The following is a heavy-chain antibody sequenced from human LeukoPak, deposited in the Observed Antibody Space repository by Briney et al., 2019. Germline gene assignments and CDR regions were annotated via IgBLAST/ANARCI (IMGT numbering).Heavy chain of an antibody. J-gene: IGHJ4*02. V-gene: IGHV4-30-4*01. CDR3: ARYSGYDSFDY. CDR2: IYYSGST. D-gene: IGHD5-12*01. Sequence: SLTCTVSGGSISSGDYYWSWIRQPPXRGLEWIGYIYYSGSTYYNPSLKSRVTISVDTSKNQFSLKLSSVTAADTAVYYCARYSGYDSFDYWGQGTLVTVSP. CDR1: GGSISSGDYY.